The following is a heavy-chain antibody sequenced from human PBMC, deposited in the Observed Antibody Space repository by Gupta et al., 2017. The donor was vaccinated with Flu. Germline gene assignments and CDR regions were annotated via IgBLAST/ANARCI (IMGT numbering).Heavy chain of an antibody. J-gene: IGHJ6*02. V-gene: IGHV4-34*01. CDR3: ARGRGIRGVITTTIIGKWRGCGGYYYYYDGMDV. CDR2: INHSGST. D-gene: IGHD3-22*01. Sequence: GEINHSGSTNYNPSLKSRVTISVDTSKNQFSLKLSSVTAADTAVYYCARGRGIRGVITTTIIGKWRGCGGYYYYYDGMDVWGQGTTVTVSS.